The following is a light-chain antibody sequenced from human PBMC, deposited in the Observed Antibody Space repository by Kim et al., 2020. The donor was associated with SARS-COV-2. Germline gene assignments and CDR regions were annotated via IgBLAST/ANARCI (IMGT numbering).Light chain of an antibody. J-gene: IGLJ3*02. Sequence: GASAKLTCTLSSGHSSYAIAWHQQQPEKGPRYLMKLNSDGSHSKGDGIPDRFSGSSSGAERYLTISSLQSEDEADYYCQTWGTGMVFGGGTQLTVL. CDR3: QTWGTGMV. CDR1: SGHSSYA. CDR2: LNSDGSH. V-gene: IGLV4-69*01.